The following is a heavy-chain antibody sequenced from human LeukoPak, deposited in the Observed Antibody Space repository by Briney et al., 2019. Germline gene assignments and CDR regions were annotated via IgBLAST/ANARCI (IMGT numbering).Heavy chain of an antibody. CDR3: AGGQMFTSGGFDD. V-gene: IGHV3-53*01. Sequence: GGSLSLSCAASGFSVSNKYMSWVRRAPGKGLEWVSVIYTSGDTFYADSVRGRFTISRDNSKNTVNLQMNSLRAEDTALYYCAGGQMFTSGGFDDWGQGTLVTVSS. J-gene: IGHJ4*02. D-gene: IGHD6-19*01. CDR1: GFSVSNKY. CDR2: IYTSGDT.